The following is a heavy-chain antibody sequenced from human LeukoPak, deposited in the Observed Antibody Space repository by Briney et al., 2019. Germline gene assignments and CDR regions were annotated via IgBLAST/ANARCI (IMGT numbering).Heavy chain of an antibody. V-gene: IGHV1-46*01. CDR2: INPSDGST. D-gene: IGHD3-10*01. CDR3: ARDSSLTMVLWD. J-gene: IGHJ4*02. CDR1: GYTFTSYY. Sequence: ASVKVSCKASGYTFTSYYMHWVRQAPGQGLEWMGKINPSDGSTRYAQKFQGRVTMTRDMSTSTVYMELSSLRSEDTAVYYCARDSSLTMVLWDWGQGTLVTVSS.